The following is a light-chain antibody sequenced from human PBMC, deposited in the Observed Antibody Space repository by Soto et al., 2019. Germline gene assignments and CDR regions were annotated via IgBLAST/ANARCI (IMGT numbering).Light chain of an antibody. V-gene: IGLV2-14*01. CDR2: EVS. CDR3: SSYTTSSTPYV. Sequence: QSALTQPASVSGSPGQSITVSCTGTSSDVGYYNYVSWYQHHPGKAPKLMIYEVSNRPSGVSNRFSASKSGSTAFLTISGLQAEDEAEYYCSSYTTSSTPYVFGTGTKLTVL. J-gene: IGLJ1*01. CDR1: SSDVGYYNY.